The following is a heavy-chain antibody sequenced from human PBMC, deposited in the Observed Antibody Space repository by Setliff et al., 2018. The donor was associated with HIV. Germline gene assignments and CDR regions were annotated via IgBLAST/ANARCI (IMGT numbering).Heavy chain of an antibody. J-gene: IGHJ6*02. CDR2: ISSRSSYI. Sequence: GGSLRLSCAASGFTFSSYWMSWVRQAPGKGLEWVSSISSRSSYIYYADSVKGRFTISRDNAKNSLYLQMNSLRAEDTAVYYCAGPLTMVRGVISYYGMDVWGQGTTVTVSS. D-gene: IGHD3-10*01. CDR1: GFTFSSYW. CDR3: AGPLTMVRGVISYYGMDV. V-gene: IGHV3-21*01.